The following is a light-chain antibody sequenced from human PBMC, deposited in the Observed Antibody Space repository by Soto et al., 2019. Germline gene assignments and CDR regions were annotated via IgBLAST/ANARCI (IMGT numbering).Light chain of an antibody. CDR2: DVS. J-gene: IGLJ1*01. V-gene: IGLV2-14*01. CDR3: SSYTSRGTYV. Sequence: QSVLTQPASVSGSPGQSITISCTGTSSDVGSYNFVSWYQQHPSKAPKLMVYDVSTRPSGVSNRFSGSKSGNTASLTISGLQAEDEADYYCSSYTSRGTYVFGAGTKVTVL. CDR1: SSDVGSYNF.